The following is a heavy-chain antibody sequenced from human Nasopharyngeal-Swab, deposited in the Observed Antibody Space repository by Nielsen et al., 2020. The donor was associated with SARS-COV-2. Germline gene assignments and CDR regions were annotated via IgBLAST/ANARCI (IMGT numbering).Heavy chain of an antibody. CDR3: ASSCYDSSGYYPDY. CDR1: GFTFSDYY. J-gene: IGHJ4*02. CDR2: ISSSGSTI. V-gene: IGHV3-11*01. D-gene: IGHD3-22*01. Sequence: GGSLRLSCAASGFTFSDYYMSWIRQAPGKGLEWVSYISSSGSTIYYADSVKGRFTISRDNAKNSLYLQMNSLRAEDTAVYYRASSCYDSSGYYPDYWGQGTLVTVSS.